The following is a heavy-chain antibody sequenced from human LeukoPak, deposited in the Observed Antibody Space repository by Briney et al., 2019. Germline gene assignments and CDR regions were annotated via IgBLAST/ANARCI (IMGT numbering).Heavy chain of an antibody. CDR1: GFTFIKYS. V-gene: IGHV3-23*01. CDR2: ITGSGAFT. CDR3: AKRSAESSGYFNY. J-gene: IGHJ4*02. D-gene: IGHD6-19*01. Sequence: GGSLRLSCAASGFTFIKYSMTWVRQAPGKGLEWVSAITGSGAFTDYADSVKGRFTISRDNSKNTLYLQMNSLRAEDTAVYYCAKRSAESSGYFNYWGQGTLVTVSS.